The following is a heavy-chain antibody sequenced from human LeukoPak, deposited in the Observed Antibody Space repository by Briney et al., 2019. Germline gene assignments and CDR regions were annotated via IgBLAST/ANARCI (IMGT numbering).Heavy chain of an antibody. D-gene: IGHD6-6*01. CDR2: ISYDGSNK. CDR1: GFAFSSYA. CDR3: ARGPNSNWSGLDF. Sequence: GRSLRLSCAASGFAFSSYAMHWVRQAPGKGLEWVAVISYDGSNKYYADSVKGRFTVSRDNAKNTLYLQVNNLRAEDTAVYYCARGPNSNWSGLDFWGQGTLLTVSS. V-gene: IGHV3-30-3*01. J-gene: IGHJ4*02.